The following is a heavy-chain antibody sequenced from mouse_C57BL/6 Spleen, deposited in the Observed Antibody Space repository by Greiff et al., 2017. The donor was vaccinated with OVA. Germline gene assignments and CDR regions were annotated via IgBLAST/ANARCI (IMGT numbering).Heavy chain of an antibody. CDR3: APYYYGTAGFAY. V-gene: IGHV1-50*01. J-gene: IGHJ3*01. CDR2: IDPSDSYT. Sequence: VKLQQPGAELVKPGASVKLSCKASGYTFTSYWMQWVKQRPGQGLEWIGEIDPSDSYTNYNQKFKGKATLTVDTSSSTAYMQLSSLTSEDSAVYYCAPYYYGTAGFAYWGQGTLVTVSA. D-gene: IGHD1-1*01. CDR1: GYTFTSYW.